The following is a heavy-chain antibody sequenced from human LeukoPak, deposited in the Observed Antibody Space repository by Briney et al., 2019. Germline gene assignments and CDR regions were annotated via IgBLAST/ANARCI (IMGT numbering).Heavy chain of an antibody. V-gene: IGHV3-23*01. J-gene: IGHJ4*02. Sequence: PGGSLRLSCAASGFTFSSYAMSWVRQAPGKGLEWVSAISGSGGSTYYADSVKGRFTISRDNSKNTLYLQMNSLRAEDTAVYYCARAPRLGIVGVPHYFDYWGQGTLVTVSS. CDR3: ARAPRLGIVGVPHYFDY. D-gene: IGHD1-26*01. CDR1: GFTFSSYA. CDR2: ISGSGGST.